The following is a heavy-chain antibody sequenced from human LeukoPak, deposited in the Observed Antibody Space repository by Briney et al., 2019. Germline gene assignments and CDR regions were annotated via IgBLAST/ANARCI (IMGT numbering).Heavy chain of an antibody. Sequence: GGSLRLSCAASGFTFNNYGMSWVRQAPGKGLEWVSLISGSGGSTYYADSVQGRFTISRDNSKNTLYLQMNSLRAEDTALYYCAKDQGACRGSGSSTPDYWGQGTLVTVSS. CDR1: GFTFNNYG. D-gene: IGHD3-10*01. CDR3: AKDQGACRGSGSSTPDY. J-gene: IGHJ4*02. V-gene: IGHV3-23*01. CDR2: ISGSGGST.